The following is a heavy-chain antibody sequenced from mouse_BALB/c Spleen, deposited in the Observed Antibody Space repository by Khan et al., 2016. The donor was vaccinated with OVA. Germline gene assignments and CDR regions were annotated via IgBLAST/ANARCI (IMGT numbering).Heavy chain of an antibody. CDR3: ARSWAMDY. Sequence: EVELVESGGGLVQPGGSRKLSCAASGFTFSDYGMAWVRQAPGKGPEWVAFISSLAYSIYYADTVTGRFTISRENAKNPLYLESGSLRSEDTAMYYCARSWAMDYWGQGTSVTVSS. V-gene: IGHV5-15*02. CDR1: GFTFSDYG. J-gene: IGHJ4*01. CDR2: ISSLAYSI.